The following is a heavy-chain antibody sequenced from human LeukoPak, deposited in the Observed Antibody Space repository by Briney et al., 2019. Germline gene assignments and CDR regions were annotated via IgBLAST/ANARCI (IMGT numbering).Heavy chain of an antibody. V-gene: IGHV1-69*13. CDR2: IIPIFVTA. Sequence: ASVKVSCKASGGTFSSYAISWVRQAPGQGLEWMGGIIPIFVTANYAQKFQGRVTITADESTSTAYMELSSLRSEDTAVYYCARVDYYYYGMDVWGQGTTVTVSS. CDR1: GGTFSSYA. J-gene: IGHJ6*02. CDR3: ARVDYYYYGMDV.